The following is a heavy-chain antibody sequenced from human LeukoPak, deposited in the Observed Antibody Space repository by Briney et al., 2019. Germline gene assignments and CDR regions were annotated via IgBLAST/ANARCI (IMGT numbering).Heavy chain of an antibody. V-gene: IGHV4-34*01. CDR1: GGSFSGYY. Sequence: SETLSLTCAVYGGSFSGYYWSWIRQPPGKGLEWIGEINHSGSTNYNPSLKSRVTISVDTSKNQFSLKLSSVTAADTAVYYCAKDRDSYGYYPYYFDYWGQGTLVTVSS. J-gene: IGHJ4*02. CDR2: INHSGST. D-gene: IGHD3-22*01. CDR3: AKDRDSYGYYPYYFDY.